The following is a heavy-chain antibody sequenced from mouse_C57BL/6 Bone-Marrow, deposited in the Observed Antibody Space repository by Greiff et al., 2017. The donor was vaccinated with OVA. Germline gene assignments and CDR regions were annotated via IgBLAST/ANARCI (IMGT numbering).Heavy chain of an antibody. D-gene: IGHD1-1*01. J-gene: IGHJ1*03. CDR3: ARPLDYYGSSYWYFDV. Sequence: VQLQQSGPELVKPGASVKISCKASGYTFTDYYMNWVKQSHGKSLEWIRDINPNNGGTSYNQKFKGKATLTVDKSSSTAYMELRSLTSEDSAVYYCARPLDYYGSSYWYFDVWGTGTTVTVSS. CDR2: INPNNGGT. CDR1: GYTFTDYY. V-gene: IGHV1-26*01.